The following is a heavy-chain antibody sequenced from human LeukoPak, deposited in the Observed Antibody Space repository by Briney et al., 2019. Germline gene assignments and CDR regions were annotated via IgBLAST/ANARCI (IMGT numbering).Heavy chain of an antibody. CDR2: IYESGTT. CDR1: GESLNSYY. Sequence: SETLSLTCAVYGESLNSYYWSWVRQPPGEGLEWIGEIYESGTTEYNPSLKSRVTISVDTSKNQFSLKLSSVTAADTAVYYCARGVRWLRLIGYNWFDPWGQGTLVTVSS. D-gene: IGHD5-12*01. CDR3: ARGVRWLRLIGYNWFDP. V-gene: IGHV4-34*01. J-gene: IGHJ5*02.